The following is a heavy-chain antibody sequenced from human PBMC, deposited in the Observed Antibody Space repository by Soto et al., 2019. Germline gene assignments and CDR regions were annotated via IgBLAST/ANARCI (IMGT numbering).Heavy chain of an antibody. CDR1: GFTFSNAW. D-gene: IGHD3-22*01. V-gene: IGHV3-15*07. CDR3: TTDYYSTMIVVRFDY. CDR2: IKSKTDGGTT. Sequence: EVQLVESGGGLVKPGVSLRLSCAASGFTFSNAWINWVRQAPGKGLEWVGRIKSKTDGGTTDFAAPVKGRFAISRDDSINMVDLQMNSLKTEDTGIYYCTTDYYSTMIVVRFDYCGHGTLVTVSS. J-gene: IGHJ4*01.